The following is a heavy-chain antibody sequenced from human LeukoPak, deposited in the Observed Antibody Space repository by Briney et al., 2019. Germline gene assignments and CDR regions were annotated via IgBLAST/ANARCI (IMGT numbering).Heavy chain of an antibody. D-gene: IGHD1-26*01. CDR1: GGSFSGYY. J-gene: IGHJ3*02. CDR3: ARIGVGGATSRKAFDI. Sequence: PSETLSLTCAVYGGSFSGYYWGWLRQPPGKGLEWIGSIYYSGSTYYNPSLKSRVTISVDTSKSQFSLKLSSVTAADTAVYYCARIGVGGATSRKAFDIWGQGTMVTVS. V-gene: IGHV4-39*01. CDR2: IYYSGST.